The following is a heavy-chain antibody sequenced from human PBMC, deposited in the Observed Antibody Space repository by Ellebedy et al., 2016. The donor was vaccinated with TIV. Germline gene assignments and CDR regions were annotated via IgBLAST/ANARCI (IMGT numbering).Heavy chain of an antibody. CDR3: ARGVSMYSANVWFDFDY. CDR2: SSGSGGST. D-gene: IGHD3-10*01. CDR1: GFTFSSYA. J-gene: IGHJ4*02. V-gene: IGHV3-23*01. Sequence: PGGSLRLSCAASGFTFSSYAMSWVRQAPGKGLEWVSSSSGSGGSTFYADSVKGRFTISRDKSKNALYLQMNSLRADDTAVYYCARGVSMYSANVWFDFDYWGPGTLVTVSS.